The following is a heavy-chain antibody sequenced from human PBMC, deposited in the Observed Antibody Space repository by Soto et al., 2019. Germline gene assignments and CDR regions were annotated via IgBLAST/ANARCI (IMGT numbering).Heavy chain of an antibody. Sequence: GGSLRLSCAASGFTFSNNDMNWVRQAPGKGLEWVSGISWNGSKMYCADSVKGRFIISRDNSRNLLYLQMNSLRAEDMAVYYCVRKDPPREDIVVVPAATNSSSLYLAFDYWGQGTLVTVSS. J-gene: IGHJ4*02. D-gene: IGHD2-2*01. CDR1: GFTFSNND. CDR2: ISWNGSKM. V-gene: IGHV3-35*01. CDR3: VRKDPPREDIVVVPAATNSSSLYLAFDY.